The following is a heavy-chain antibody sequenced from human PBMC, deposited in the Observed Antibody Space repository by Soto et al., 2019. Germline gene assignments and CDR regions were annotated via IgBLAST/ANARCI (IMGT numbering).Heavy chain of an antibody. CDR3: AREAAFPGPHDAFDI. V-gene: IGHV1-18*01. CDR2: ISAYNGNT. CDR1: GYTFTSYG. Sequence: GASVKVSCKASGYTFTSYGISWARQAPGQGLEWMGWISAYNGNTNYAQKLQGRVTMTTDTSTSTAYMELRSLRSDDTAVYYCAREAAFPGPHDAFDIWGQGTMVTVSS. D-gene: IGHD3-3*02. J-gene: IGHJ3*02.